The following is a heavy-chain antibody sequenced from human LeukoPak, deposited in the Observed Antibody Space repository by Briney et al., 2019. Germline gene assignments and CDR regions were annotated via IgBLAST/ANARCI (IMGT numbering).Heavy chain of an antibody. V-gene: IGHV4-30-4*01. J-gene: IGHJ4*02. CDR3: ARADILTGYYYFDY. CDR2: IYYSGST. Sequence: SQTLSLTCTVSGGSISSGDYYRSWIRQPPGKGLEWIGYIYYSGSTYYNPSLKSRVTISVDTSKNQFSLKLSSVTAADTAVYYCARADILTGYYYFDYWGQGTLVTVSS. D-gene: IGHD3-9*01. CDR1: GGSISSGDYY.